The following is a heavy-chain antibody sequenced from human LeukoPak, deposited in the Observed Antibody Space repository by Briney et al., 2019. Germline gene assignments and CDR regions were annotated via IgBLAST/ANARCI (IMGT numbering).Heavy chain of an antibody. Sequence: SETLSLTCNVSGGSISSYYWSWIRQPPGKGLEWIGHIYYRGTTYYNPSLKSRVTISVNTSKNQFSLKLGAVTAADTAVYYCARNGWHDAFDIWGQGTMVTVSS. V-gene: IGHV4-59*01. D-gene: IGHD2-15*01. CDR3: ARNGWHDAFDI. CDR2: IYYRGTT. CDR1: GGSISSYY. J-gene: IGHJ3*02.